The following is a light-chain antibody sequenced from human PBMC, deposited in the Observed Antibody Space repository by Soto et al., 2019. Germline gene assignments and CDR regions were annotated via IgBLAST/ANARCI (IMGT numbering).Light chain of an antibody. J-gene: IGKJ2*01. V-gene: IGKV3-20*01. CDR3: QQYGSSPPYT. CDR2: GAS. Sequence: EIVLTQSPGTLSLSPGERATLSCRASQSVSSSYLAWYQQKPCQAPRLLIYGASRRATGIPDRFSGSGSGTDLTLTISRLEPEDFAVYYCQQYGSSPPYTFGQGTKLEIK. CDR1: QSVSSSY.